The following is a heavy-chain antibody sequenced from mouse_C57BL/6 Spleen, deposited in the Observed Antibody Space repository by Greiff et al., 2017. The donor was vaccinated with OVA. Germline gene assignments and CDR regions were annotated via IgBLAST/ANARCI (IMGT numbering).Heavy chain of an antibody. CDR1: GFSLRTSCMG. CDR3: ARMNDYELLAY. J-gene: IGHJ3*01. V-gene: IGHV8-12*01. D-gene: IGHD2-4*01. CDR2: SYWADDK. Sequence: QVTLKVSGPGILQSSQTLSLTCSFSGFSLRTSCMGLRWIRHPSGKGLVWLEHSYWADDKSYNPYLKSRITISKDTSRNQVFLKITIVNTADTATYYCARMNDYELLAYWGQGTLVTVSA.